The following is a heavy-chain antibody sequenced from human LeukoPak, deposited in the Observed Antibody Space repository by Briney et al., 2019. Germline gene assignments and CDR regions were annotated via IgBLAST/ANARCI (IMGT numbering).Heavy chain of an antibody. V-gene: IGHV1-69*04. Sequence: SVKVSFKASGGTFSTYAISWVRQAPGQGLEWVGRIVPILGTANYAQNFQGRVTITADRSTTTAYMELSSLRSEDTAVYYCARVPQGSSWPYYFDYWGQGALVTVSS. D-gene: IGHD6-13*01. CDR2: IVPILGTA. J-gene: IGHJ4*02. CDR3: ARVPQGSSWPYYFDY. CDR1: GGTFSTYA.